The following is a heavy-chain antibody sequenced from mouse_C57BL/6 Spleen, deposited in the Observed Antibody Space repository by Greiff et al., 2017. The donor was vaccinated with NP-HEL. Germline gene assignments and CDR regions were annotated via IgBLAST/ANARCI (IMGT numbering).Heavy chain of an antibody. D-gene: IGHD2-4*01. V-gene: IGHV1-61*01. J-gene: IGHJ4*01. Sequence: QVQLQQPGAELVRPGSSVKLSCKASGYTFTSYWMDWVKQRPGQGLEWIGNIYPSDSETHYNQKFKDKATLTVDKSSSTAYMQLSSLTSEDSAVYYCARGDYDVYAMDYWGQGTSVTVSS. CDR3: ARGDYDVYAMDY. CDR2: IYPSDSET. CDR1: GYTFTSYW.